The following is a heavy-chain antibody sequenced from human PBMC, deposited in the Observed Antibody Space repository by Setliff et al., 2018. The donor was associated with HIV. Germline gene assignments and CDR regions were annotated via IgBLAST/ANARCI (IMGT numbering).Heavy chain of an antibody. CDR3: ARGRYNSRVDV. D-gene: IGHD5-18*01. Sequence: ASVKVSCKASGYTFSTYGFNWVRQAAGQGLEWMGWMSPKNNGSGFAQKFQARLTMTWNTSTNTAYMELRSLTSDDTAVYYCARGRYNSRVDVWGQGTTVTVSS. J-gene: IGHJ6*02. CDR2: MSPKNNGS. V-gene: IGHV1-8*01. CDR1: GYTFSTYG.